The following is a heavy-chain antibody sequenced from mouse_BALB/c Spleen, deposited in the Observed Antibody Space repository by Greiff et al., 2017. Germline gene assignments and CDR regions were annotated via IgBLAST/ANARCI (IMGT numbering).Heavy chain of an antibody. Sequence: DVHLVESGGGLVKPGGSLKLSCAASGFTFSSYTMSWVRQTPEKRLEWVATISSGGSYTYYPDSVKGRFTISRDNAKNTLYLQMSSLKSEDTAMYYCTRETTATDFDVWGAGTTVTVSS. V-gene: IGHV5-6-4*01. D-gene: IGHD1-2*01. CDR1: GFTFSSYT. CDR3: TRETTATDFDV. CDR2: ISSGGSYT. J-gene: IGHJ1*01.